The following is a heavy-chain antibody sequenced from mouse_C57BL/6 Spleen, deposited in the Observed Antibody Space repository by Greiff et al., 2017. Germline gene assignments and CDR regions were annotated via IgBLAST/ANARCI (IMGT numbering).Heavy chain of an antibody. V-gene: IGHV5-6*01. J-gene: IGHJ3*01. CDR1: GFTFSSYG. CDR3: ARHTTGVA. Sequence: EVKVVESGGDLVKPGGSLKLSCAASGFTFSSYGMSWVRQTPDKRLEWVATISSGGSYTYYPDSVKGRFTISRDNAKNTLYMQMSSLRSEDTAMYYCARHTTGVAWGQGTLVTVSA. CDR2: ISSGGSYT. D-gene: IGHD1-1*01.